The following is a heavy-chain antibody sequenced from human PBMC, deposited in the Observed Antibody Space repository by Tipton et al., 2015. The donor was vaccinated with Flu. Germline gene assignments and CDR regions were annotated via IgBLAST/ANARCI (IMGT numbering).Heavy chain of an antibody. CDR1: GFTVTYDW. CDR2: ISNDGSET. V-gene: IGHV3-30*02. D-gene: IGHD2-2*01. J-gene: IGHJ5*02. CDR3: AKDHSCSSNINCPAKGFDP. Sequence: QVQLVQSGGGSVKPGGSLRLSCAVSGFTVTYDWMTWVRQAPGKGLEWVALISNDGSETYYADSVKGRFTISRDNSKNTMYLQMNSLKAEDTAVYYCAKDHSCSSNINCPAKGFDPWGQGTLVTVSS.